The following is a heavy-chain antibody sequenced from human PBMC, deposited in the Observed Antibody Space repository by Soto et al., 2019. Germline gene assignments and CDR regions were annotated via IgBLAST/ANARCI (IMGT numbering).Heavy chain of an antibody. V-gene: IGHV1-69*01. J-gene: IGHJ2*01. CDR2: IIPIFGTA. D-gene: IGHD1-1*01. CDR1: GGTFSSYA. CDR3: AGNKPRNVWKAAWYFDL. Sequence: QVQLVQSGAEVKKPGSSVKVSCKASGGTFSSYAISWVRQAPGQGLEWMGGIIPIFGTANYAQKFQGRVTITADESTSTAYMELSRLRSEDTAVYYCAGNKPRNVWKAAWYFDLWGRGTLVTVSS.